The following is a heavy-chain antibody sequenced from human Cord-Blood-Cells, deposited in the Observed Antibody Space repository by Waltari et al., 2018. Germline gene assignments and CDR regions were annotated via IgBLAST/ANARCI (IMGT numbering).Heavy chain of an antibody. CDR2: IKQDGSEK. D-gene: IGHD7-27*01. V-gene: IGHV3-7*01. Sequence: EVQLVESGGGLVQPGGSLRLSCAASGVAFSSHRRSWARQAPGKGLEWVANIKQDGSEKYYVDSVKGRFTISRDNAKNSLYLQMNSLRAEDTAVYYCASANWGYSDYWGQGTLVTVSS. CDR3: ASANWGYSDY. CDR1: GVAFSSHR. J-gene: IGHJ4*02.